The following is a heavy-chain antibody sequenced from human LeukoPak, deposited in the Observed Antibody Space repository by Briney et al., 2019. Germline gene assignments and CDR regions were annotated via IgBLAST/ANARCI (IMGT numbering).Heavy chain of an antibody. CDR2: IYYSGST. CDR3: ATGPLVRGTYYYYYMDV. V-gene: IGHV4-39*01. CDR1: GGSISSSSYY. Sequence: PSETLSLTCTVSGGSISSSSYYWGWIRQPPGKGLEWIGSIYYSGSTYYNPSLKSRVTISVDTSKNQFPLKLSSATAADTAVYYCATGPLVRGTYYYYYMDVWGKGTTVTVSS. D-gene: IGHD1-1*01. J-gene: IGHJ6*03.